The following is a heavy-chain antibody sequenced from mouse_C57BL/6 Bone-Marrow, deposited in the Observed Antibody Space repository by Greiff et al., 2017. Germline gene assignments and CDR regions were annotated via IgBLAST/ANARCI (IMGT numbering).Heavy chain of an antibody. V-gene: IGHV1-82*01. CDR1: GYAFSSSW. D-gene: IGHD3-3*01. J-gene: IGHJ4*01. CDR2: FYPGDGDT. Sequence: QVQLQESGPELVKPGASVQISCKASGYAFSSSWMNWLKQRPGKGLEWIGRFYPGDGDTNYNGKFKGKATLTSDKSSSTAYMQLSSRTSEDSAVYWCARGAGKYAMDDWGKGTTVTVSA. CDR3: ARGAGKYAMDD.